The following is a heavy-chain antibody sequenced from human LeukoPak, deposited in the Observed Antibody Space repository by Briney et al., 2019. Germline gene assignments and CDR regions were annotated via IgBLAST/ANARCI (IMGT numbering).Heavy chain of an antibody. J-gene: IGHJ4*02. V-gene: IGHV4-34*01. CDR2: INHSGST. CDR1: GGSFSGYY. D-gene: IGHD3-22*01. CDR3: ARRPYYYDSSGSYYFDY. Sequence: SETLSLTCAVYGGSFSGYYWSWIRQPPGKGLEWIGEINHSGSTNYNPSLKSRVTISVDTSKNQFSLKLSSVTAADTAVYYCARRPYYYDSSGSYYFDYWGQGTLVTVSS.